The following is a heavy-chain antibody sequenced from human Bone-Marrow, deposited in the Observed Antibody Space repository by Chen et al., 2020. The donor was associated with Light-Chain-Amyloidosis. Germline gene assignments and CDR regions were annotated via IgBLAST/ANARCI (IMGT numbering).Heavy chain of an antibody. D-gene: IGHD6-13*01. CDR1: GFTFSSYA. Sequence: EVQLLESGGGLVQPGGSLRLSCAASGFTFSSYAMSWVRQAPGKGLEWVSAISGSGGSTYYADSGKGRFTISRDNSKSKLYLQMNRLRAEDTAVYYCAKTVGTQRLVFQWVFYYYGMDVWGQGTTVTVSS. V-gene: IGHV3-23*01. J-gene: IGHJ6*02. CDR2: ISGSGGST. CDR3: AKTVGTQRLVFQWVFYYYGMDV.